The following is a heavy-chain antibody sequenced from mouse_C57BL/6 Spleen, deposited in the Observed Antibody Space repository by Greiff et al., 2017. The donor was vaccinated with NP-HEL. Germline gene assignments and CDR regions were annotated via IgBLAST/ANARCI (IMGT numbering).Heavy chain of an antibody. CDR2: INPSSGYT. D-gene: IGHD1-1*01. CDR1: GYTFTSYW. CDR3: ARPTVVATWYFDV. J-gene: IGHJ1*03. Sequence: QVQLKQSGAELAKPGASVKLSCKASGYTFTSYWMHWVKQRPGQGLEWIGYINPSSGYTKYNQKFKDKATLTADKSSSTAYMQLSSLTYEDSAVYYCARPTVVATWYFDVWGTGTTVTVSS. V-gene: IGHV1-7*01.